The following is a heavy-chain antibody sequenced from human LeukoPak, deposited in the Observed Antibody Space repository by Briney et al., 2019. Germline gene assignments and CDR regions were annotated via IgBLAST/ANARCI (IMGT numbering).Heavy chain of an antibody. CDR1: GFAFSSYW. CDR2: INQDGSEK. CDR3: ARGTLKAAATDFDY. J-gene: IGHJ4*02. V-gene: IGHV3-7*02. D-gene: IGHD6-13*01. Sequence: PGGSLRLSCAASGFAFSSYWMSWVRQAPGKGLEWVANINQDGSEKYCVDSVKGRFTISRDNAKNSLYLQMNSLKDEDTSVYYCARGTLKAAATDFDYWGQGTLVTVSS.